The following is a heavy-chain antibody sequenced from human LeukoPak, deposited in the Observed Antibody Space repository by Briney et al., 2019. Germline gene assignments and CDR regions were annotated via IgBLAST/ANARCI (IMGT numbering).Heavy chain of an antibody. J-gene: IGHJ3*02. CDR2: ISSSGSTI. V-gene: IGHV3-48*03. D-gene: IGHD3-10*01. CDR3: AREGGGFGPQPGDDAFDI. CDR1: GFTFSSYE. Sequence: PGGSLRLSCAASGFTFSSYEMNWVRQAPGKGLEWVSYISSSGSTIYYADSVKDRFTISRDNAKNSLYLQMNSLRAEDTAVYYCAREGGGFGPQPGDDAFDIWGQGTMVTVSS.